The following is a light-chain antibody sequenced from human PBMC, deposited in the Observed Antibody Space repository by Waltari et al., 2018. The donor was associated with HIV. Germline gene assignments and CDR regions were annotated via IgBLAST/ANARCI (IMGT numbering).Light chain of an antibody. CDR2: LHSDGSH. Sequence: QVVLTQAPSASASLGTSVNFTCTLSSGHSSYDIAWHQQPPGKGPRYLMKLHSDGSHNRGDGIHYRFSGSSSGGERHLSISSHHADDEADYYWQTWGSGIVICGGGTKLTVL. CDR1: SGHSSYD. V-gene: IGLV4-69*01. J-gene: IGLJ2*01. CDR3: QTWGSGIVI.